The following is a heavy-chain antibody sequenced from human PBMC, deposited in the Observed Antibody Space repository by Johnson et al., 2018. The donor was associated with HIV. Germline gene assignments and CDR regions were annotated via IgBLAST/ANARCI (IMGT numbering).Heavy chain of an antibody. J-gene: IGHJ3*02. V-gene: IGHV3-23*04. Sequence: VQLVESGGGVVQPGRSLRLSCAASGFTVSSNHMRWVRQAPGKGLEWVSAISGSGGSTYYADAGKGRFTISRDNSKNTRYVQMKSLRAEDMAVYYCARRVGMIVVDRGAYDIWGQGTMVTVSS. D-gene: IGHD3-22*01. CDR2: ISGSGGST. CDR1: GFTVSSNH. CDR3: ARRVGMIVVDRGAYDI.